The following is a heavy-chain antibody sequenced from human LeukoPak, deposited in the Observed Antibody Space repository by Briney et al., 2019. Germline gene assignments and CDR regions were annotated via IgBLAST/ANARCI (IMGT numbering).Heavy chain of an antibody. CDR3: ARERSLYSSGWPDAFDI. Sequence: GGSLRLSCAGSGFTFRSYWMHWVRQDPGKGLVWVARINGDGSSISYADSVKGRFTISRDNAKNTLYLQMNSLRADDTAVYYCARERSLYSSGWPDAFDIWGQGTMVTVSS. CDR2: INGDGSSI. D-gene: IGHD6-19*01. J-gene: IGHJ3*02. CDR1: GFTFRSYW. V-gene: IGHV3-74*01.